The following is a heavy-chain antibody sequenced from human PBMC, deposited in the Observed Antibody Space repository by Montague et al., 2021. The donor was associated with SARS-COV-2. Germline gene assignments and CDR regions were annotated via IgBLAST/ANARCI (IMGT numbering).Heavy chain of an antibody. CDR3: ARGLWFGELLYYYYYYGMDV. D-gene: IGHD3-10*01. Sequence: NDYAVSVKSRITINPDTSKNQFSLQLNSVTPEDTAVYYCARGLWFGELLYYYYYYGMDVWGQGTMVTVSS. J-gene: IGHJ6*02. CDR2: N. V-gene: IGHV6-1*01.